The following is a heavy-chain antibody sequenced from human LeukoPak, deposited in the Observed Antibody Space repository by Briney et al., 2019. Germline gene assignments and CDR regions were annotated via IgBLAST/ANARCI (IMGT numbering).Heavy chain of an antibody. J-gene: IGHJ4*02. CDR1: GGSISSYY. CDR2: INHSGGT. D-gene: IGHD2-2*01. CDR3: ARGRIVVVPAAKTRFDY. Sequence: SATLSLTCTVAGGSISSYYWSWIRQPPGKGLEWIGEINHSGGTNYNPSLKSRVTISVDTSKNQFSLKLSSVTAADTAVYYCARGRIVVVPAAKTRFDYWGQGTLVTVSS. V-gene: IGHV4-34*01.